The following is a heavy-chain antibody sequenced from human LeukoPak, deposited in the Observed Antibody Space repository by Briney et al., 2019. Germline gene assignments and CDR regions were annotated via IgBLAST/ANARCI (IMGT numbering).Heavy chain of an antibody. V-gene: IGHV1-18*01. CDR2: ISAYNGDR. CDR3: ARDRLDSYGHYGMGV. J-gene: IGHJ6*01. CDR1: VYTFPSYG. D-gene: IGHD5-18*01. Sequence: ASVKVSCKASVYTFPSYGISWVGQAPGQGLEWMGWISAYNGDRDYAQKLHGRVTMPTDTSTSTAYMELRSLTSDDKAVYDCARDRLDSYGHYGMGVWGQGSTRTVSS.